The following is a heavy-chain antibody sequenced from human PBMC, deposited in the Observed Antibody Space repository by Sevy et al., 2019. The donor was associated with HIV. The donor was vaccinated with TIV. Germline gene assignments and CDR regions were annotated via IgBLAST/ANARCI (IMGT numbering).Heavy chain of an antibody. CDR1: GFSFSDYY. Sequence: EGSLRLSCAASGFSFSDYYMTWIRQAPGKGLEWVSYICTYGSTIYYADSVKGRFTISRDNARNSLYLQMNSLRAEDTGVYYCARVGLRFLDWLPRYGMDVWGQGTTVTVSS. CDR2: ICTYGSTI. CDR3: ARVGLRFLDWLPRYGMDV. D-gene: IGHD3-3*01. V-gene: IGHV3-11*01. J-gene: IGHJ6*02.